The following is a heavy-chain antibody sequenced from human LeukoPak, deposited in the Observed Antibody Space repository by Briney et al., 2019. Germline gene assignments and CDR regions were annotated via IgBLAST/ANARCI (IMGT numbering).Heavy chain of an antibody. CDR3: AREETDFWSGYFDY. V-gene: IGHV1-69*04. Sequence: ASVKVSCKASGGTFSSYTISWVRQAPGQGLEWMGRIIPILGIANYAQKFQGRVTITADKSTSTAYMELSSLRSKDTAVYNCAREETDFWSGYFDYWGQGTLVTVSS. D-gene: IGHD3-3*01. CDR2: IIPILGIA. CDR1: GGTFSSYT. J-gene: IGHJ4*02.